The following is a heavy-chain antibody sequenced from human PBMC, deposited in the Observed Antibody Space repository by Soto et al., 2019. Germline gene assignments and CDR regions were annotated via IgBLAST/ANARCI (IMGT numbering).Heavy chain of an antibody. J-gene: IGHJ4*02. CDR1: GFSFSSYG. V-gene: IGHV3-33*01. D-gene: IGHD6-19*01. Sequence: QVQLVESGGGVVQPGRSLTLSCAASGFSFSSYGMHWVRQAPGKGLEWVAVIWYDGSNKYYADSVKGRFTISRDNSKNTLYLQMNSLRAEDTAVYYCARDGGWSYFDYWGQGTLVTVSS. CDR3: ARDGGWSYFDY. CDR2: IWYDGSNK.